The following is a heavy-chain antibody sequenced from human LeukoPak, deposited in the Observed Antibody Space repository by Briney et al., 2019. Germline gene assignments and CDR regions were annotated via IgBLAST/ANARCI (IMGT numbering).Heavy chain of an antibody. Sequence: GESLKISCKGSGYTFTNYWIGWVRQMPGKGLEWMGIIYPGDSETKYSPSFQGQVTISADKSISTAYLLWNSLKASDSAIYFCARHRYCRGGSCYADYWGQGTLVTVSS. CDR2: IYPGDSET. CDR3: ARHRYCRGGSCYADY. CDR1: GYTFTNYW. D-gene: IGHD2-15*01. J-gene: IGHJ4*02. V-gene: IGHV5-51*01.